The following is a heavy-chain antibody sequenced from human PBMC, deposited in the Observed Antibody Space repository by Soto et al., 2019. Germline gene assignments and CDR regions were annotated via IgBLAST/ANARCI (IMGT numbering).Heavy chain of an antibody. CDR3: ARDMTIDPGGRTKYYYGMDV. CDR1: GFTFSSYA. CDR2: ISYDGSNK. Sequence: GGSLRLSCAASGFTFSSYAMHWVRQAPGKGLEWVAVISYDGSNKYYADSVKGRFTISRDNSKNTLYLQMNSLRAEDTAVYYCARDMTIDPGGRTKYYYGMDVWGQGTTVTVSS. V-gene: IGHV3-30-3*01. D-gene: IGHD3-16*01. J-gene: IGHJ6*02.